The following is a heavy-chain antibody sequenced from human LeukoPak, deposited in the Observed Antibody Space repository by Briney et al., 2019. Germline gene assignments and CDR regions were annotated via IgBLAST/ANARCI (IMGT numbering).Heavy chain of an antibody. Sequence: GGSLRLSCAASGFTFISYAMHWVRQAPGKGLEWVAVISYDGSNKYYADSVKGRFTISRDNSKNTLYLQMNSLRAEDTAVYYCAKGHDSGTYYFFDYWGQGTLVTVSS. CDR2: ISYDGSNK. D-gene: IGHD3-10*01. V-gene: IGHV3-30-3*01. J-gene: IGHJ4*02. CDR3: AKGHDSGTYYFFDY. CDR1: GFTFISYA.